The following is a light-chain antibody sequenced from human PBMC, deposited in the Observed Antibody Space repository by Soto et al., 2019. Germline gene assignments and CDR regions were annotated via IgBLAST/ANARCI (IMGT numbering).Light chain of an antibody. V-gene: IGLV2-14*03. CDR1: SSDVRAYNY. CDR3: SSFTRSNSYV. J-gene: IGLJ1*01. CDR2: DVS. Sequence: QSALTQPASVSGSPGQSITISCTGTSSDVRAYNYVSWYQQHPGKVPKLMIYDVSDRPSGVSNSFSGSKSGNTASLTISGLQAEDEADYYCSSFTRSNSYVFGTGTKLTVL.